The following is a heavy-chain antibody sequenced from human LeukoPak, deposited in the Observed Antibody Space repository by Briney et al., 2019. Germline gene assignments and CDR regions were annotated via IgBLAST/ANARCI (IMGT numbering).Heavy chain of an antibody. CDR2: ISYDGSNK. D-gene: IGHD2-15*01. J-gene: IGHJ4*02. CDR1: GFTFSSYT. CDR3: AKDRNLYCSGGSCYSDQFDY. Sequence: GGSLRLSCAASGFTFSSYTMHWVRQAPGKGLEWVAVISYDGSNKYYADSVKGRFTISRDNSKNTLYLQMNSLRAEDTAVYYCAKDRNLYCSGGSCYSDQFDYWGQGTLVTVSS. V-gene: IGHV3-30*04.